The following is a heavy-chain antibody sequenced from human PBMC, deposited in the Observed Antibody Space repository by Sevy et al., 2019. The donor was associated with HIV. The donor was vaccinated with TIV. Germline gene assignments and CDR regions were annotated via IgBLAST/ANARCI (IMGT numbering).Heavy chain of an antibody. J-gene: IGHJ4*02. Sequence: GGSLRLSCSGSGFIFSDNYMSWIRQAPGRGLEWVSYISGSGITYYADSVEGRFTISRDNARNSLYLQMNSLRADDTAVYYCARDPLLCTAREVARGGYWGQGTLVTVSS. CDR3: ARDPLLCTAREVARGGY. CDR1: GFIFSDNY. D-gene: IGHD2-8*02. V-gene: IGHV3-11*01. CDR2: ISGSGIT.